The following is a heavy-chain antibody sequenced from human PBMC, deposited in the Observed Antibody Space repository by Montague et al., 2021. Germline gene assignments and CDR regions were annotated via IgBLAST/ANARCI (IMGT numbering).Heavy chain of an antibody. CDR2: SYFRSKWYY. CDR3: ARDPRYSLSWSFDY. D-gene: IGHD6-13*01. CDR1: GDSVSINTAA. Sequence: CAISGDSVSINTAACNSIRHSSSRGLKWLGRSYFRSKWYYDYAVSVKSRMTISPDTSKNQFSLQLSSVTPEDRAVYYCARDPRYSLSWSFDYWGQGTLATVSS. V-gene: IGHV6-1*01. J-gene: IGHJ4*02.